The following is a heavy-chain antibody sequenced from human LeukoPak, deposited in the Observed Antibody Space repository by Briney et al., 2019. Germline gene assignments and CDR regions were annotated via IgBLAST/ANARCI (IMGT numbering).Heavy chain of an antibody. J-gene: IGHJ5*01. V-gene: IGHV4-59*01. D-gene: IGHD3-3*01. CDR1: GDSFRSYY. Sequence: PSETLSLTCTVSGDSFRSYYWSWIRQPPGKGLEWIGYIYYSGSTNYNPSLKSGVTISVDTSKNQFSLKLNSVTAADTAVYYCARGRNLEWFDYWGQGTLVTVSS. CDR3: ARGRNLEWFDY. CDR2: IYYSGST.